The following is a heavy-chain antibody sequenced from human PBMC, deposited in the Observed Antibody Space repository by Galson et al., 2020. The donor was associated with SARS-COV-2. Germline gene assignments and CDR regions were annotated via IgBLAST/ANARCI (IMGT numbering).Heavy chain of an antibody. Sequence: GGSLRLSCAASGFTFSTYWMSWVRQAPGKGLEWVANIKEDGSGINYVGSVKGRFTISRDNARNSLYLQMISLRAEDTAVYYCTRGGRYYCSFWGQGDLVTVCS. D-gene: IGHD2-15*01. CDR1: GFTFSTYW. J-gene: IGHJ4*02. CDR2: IKEDGSGI. V-gene: IGHV3-7*01. CDR3: TRGGRYYCSF.